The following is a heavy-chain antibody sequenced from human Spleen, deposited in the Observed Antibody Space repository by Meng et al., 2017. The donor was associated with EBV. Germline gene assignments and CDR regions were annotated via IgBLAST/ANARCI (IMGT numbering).Heavy chain of an antibody. J-gene: IGHJ5*02. Sequence: QVQLVQSGSELKKPGASVKVSCQASGSPFTGYALNWVRQAPGQGLEWMGWINTNTGKATYVQGFQGRFVFSLDTSVNTAYLQISSLTAEDTAVYYCARDLYYFDNSGYYSPHWFDPWGQGTLVTVSS. V-gene: IGHV7-4-1*02. CDR1: GSPFTGYA. D-gene: IGHD3-22*01. CDR3: ARDLYYFDNSGYYSPHWFDP. CDR2: INTNTGKA.